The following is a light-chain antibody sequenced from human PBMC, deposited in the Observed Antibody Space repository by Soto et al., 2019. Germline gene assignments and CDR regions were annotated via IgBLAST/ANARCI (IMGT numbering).Light chain of an antibody. J-gene: IGLJ3*02. V-gene: IGLV2-14*01. CDR3: MSYTSSSTWV. CDR2: EVS. CDR1: SSDVGAYNY. Sequence: QSALTHPASVSGSPGQSITISCTGTSSDVGAYNYVSWYQQHPGKAPKVMIYEVSNRPSGVSNRFSASKSGNTASLTISGLQAEDEADYYCMSYTSSSTWVFGGGTKLTVL.